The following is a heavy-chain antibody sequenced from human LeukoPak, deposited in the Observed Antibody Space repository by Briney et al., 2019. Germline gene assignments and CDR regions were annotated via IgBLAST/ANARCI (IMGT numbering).Heavy chain of an antibody. D-gene: IGHD5-18*01. CDR1: GFTFSDYY. J-gene: IGHJ6*02. CDR3: ARVDTAQYYYGMDV. CDR2: ISSSGSTI. V-gene: IGHV3-11*01. Sequence: GGSLRLSCAASGFTFSDYYMSWIRQAPGKGLEWVSYISSSGSTIYYADSVKGRFTISRDNAKNSLYLQMNSLRAEDTAVYYCARVDTAQYYYGMDVWGQGTTVTVSS.